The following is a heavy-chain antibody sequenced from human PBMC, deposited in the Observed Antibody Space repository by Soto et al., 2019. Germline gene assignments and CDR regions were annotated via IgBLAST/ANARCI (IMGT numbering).Heavy chain of an antibody. Sequence: QITLKESGPTLMKPTQTLTLTCTISGFSLSTSGVGVGWIRQPPGKALEWLALIYWDGVERYSPSLKSRLTITMDTSKNQVVLTMTSMDPVDTATYYCAHSPCSGGTCYLFDYWGQGALVTVSS. CDR3: AHSPCSGGTCYLFDY. CDR1: GFSLSTSGVG. J-gene: IGHJ4*02. CDR2: IYWDGVE. D-gene: IGHD2-15*01. V-gene: IGHV2-5*02.